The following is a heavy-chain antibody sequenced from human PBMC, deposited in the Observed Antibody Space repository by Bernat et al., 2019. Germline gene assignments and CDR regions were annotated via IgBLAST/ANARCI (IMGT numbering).Heavy chain of an antibody. CDR1: GYTFTGYY. J-gene: IGHJ4*02. V-gene: IGHV1-2*02. CDR3: ARSRDGYNQDY. D-gene: IGHD5-24*01. CDR2: INPNSGGT. Sequence: QVQRVQYGAEVKKTGASVKVSCKASGYTFTGYYMHWVRQAPGQGLEWMGWINPNSGGTNYAQKFQGRVTITADKSTSTAYMELSSLRSEDTAVYYCARSRDGYNQDYWGQGTLVTVSS.